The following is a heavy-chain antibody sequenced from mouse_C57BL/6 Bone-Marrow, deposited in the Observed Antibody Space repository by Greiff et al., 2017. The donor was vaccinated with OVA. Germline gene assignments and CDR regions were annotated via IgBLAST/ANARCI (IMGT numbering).Heavy chain of an antibody. D-gene: IGHD2-4*01. CDR2: INPSSGYT. CDR3: ARSDYDFYYFDY. V-gene: IGHV1-7*01. CDR1: GYTFTSYW. J-gene: IGHJ2*01. Sequence: VQLQQSGAELAKPGASVKLSCKASGYTFTSYWMHWVKQRPGQGLEWIGYINPSSGYTKYNQKFKDEATLTADKSSSTAYMQLSSLTYEDSAVYYCARSDYDFYYFDYWGQGTTLTVSS.